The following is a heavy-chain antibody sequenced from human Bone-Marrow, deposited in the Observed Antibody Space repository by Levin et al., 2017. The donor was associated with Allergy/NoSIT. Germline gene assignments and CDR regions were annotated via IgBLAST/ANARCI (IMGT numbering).Heavy chain of an antibody. CDR2: IIPIFGTA. CDR1: GGTFSSYA. V-gene: IGHV1-69*13. D-gene: IGHD5-24*01. Sequence: SVKVSCKASGGTFSSYAISWVRQAPGQGLEWMGGIIPIFGTANYAQKFQGRVTITADESTSTAYMELSSLRSEDTAVYYCARGVSDGYPYTRNWFDPWGQGTLVTVSS. CDR3: ARGVSDGYPYTRNWFDP. J-gene: IGHJ5*02.